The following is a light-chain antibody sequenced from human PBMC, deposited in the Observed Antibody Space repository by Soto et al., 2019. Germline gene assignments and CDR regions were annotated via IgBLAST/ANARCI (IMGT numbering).Light chain of an antibody. V-gene: IGLV2-8*01. CDR2: DVS. J-gene: IGLJ1*01. CDR3: SSYAGSNNLV. Sequence: QSVLTQTPSASGSPGQSVTISCTGTSSYVGGYNYVSWYQQHPGKAPKLMIYDVSKRPSGVPDRFSGSKSGNTASLTVSGLQAEDEADYYCSSYAGSNNLVFGTGTKVTVL. CDR1: SSYVGGYNY.